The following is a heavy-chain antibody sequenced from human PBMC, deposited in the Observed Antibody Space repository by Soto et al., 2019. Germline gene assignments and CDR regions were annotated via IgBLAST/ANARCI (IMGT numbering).Heavy chain of an antibody. D-gene: IGHD5-12*01. CDR3: ARSSGYVPGGY. J-gene: IGHJ4*02. CDR1: GYPISSGYY. V-gene: IGHV4-38-2*01. CDR2: IHHSGST. Sequence: SETLSLTCAVSGYPISSGYYWGWIRQPPGKGLEWIGIIHHSGSTYYNPSLRSRITISVDTSKNQFSLKMPSVTAADTAVYYSARSSGYVPGGYWGQGILVTVSS.